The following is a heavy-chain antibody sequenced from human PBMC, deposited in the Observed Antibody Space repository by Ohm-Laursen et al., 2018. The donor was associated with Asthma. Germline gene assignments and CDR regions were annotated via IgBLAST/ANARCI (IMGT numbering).Heavy chain of an antibody. J-gene: IGHJ4*02. CDR1: GFTFRSYA. CDR2: ISYDGSNK. CDR3: ARGSYYLDY. V-gene: IGHV3-30-3*01. D-gene: IGHD1-26*01. Sequence: SLRLSCTASGFTFRSYAMHWVRQAPGKGLEWVAVISYDGSNKYYADSVKGRFTISRDNSKNTLYLQMNSLRVEDTAVYYCARGSYYLDYWGQGTLVTVSS.